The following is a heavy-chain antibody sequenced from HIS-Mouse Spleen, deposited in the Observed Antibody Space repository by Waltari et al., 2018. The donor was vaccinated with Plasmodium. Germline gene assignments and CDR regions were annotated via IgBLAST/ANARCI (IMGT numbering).Heavy chain of an antibody. CDR1: GGSFSGYY. D-gene: IGHD6-19*01. CDR2: INHSGST. V-gene: IGHV4-34*01. J-gene: IGHJ2*01. CDR3: ARAPLFSVEQWLVPSWYFDL. Sequence: QVQLQQWGAGLLKPSETLSLTCAVYGGSFSGYYWSWIRQPPGKGLEWIGEINHSGSTNYNPSLKSRVTISVDTSKNQFSLKLSSVTAADTAVYYCARAPLFSVEQWLVPSWYFDLWGRGTLVTVSS.